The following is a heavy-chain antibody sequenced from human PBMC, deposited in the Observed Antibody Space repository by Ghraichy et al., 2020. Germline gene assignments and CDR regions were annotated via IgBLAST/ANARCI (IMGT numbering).Heavy chain of an antibody. CDR2: IYNSGIS. V-gene: IGHV4-39*01. CDR3: ASIADYGPTRYGSGSFYTIFDY. Sequence: SETLSLTCTVSGDSISSSGYYWGWIHQPPGKGLEWLGSIYNSGISYDNPSIKSRVTIFVDTSKNQFSLRLSSATAADTAVYYCASIADYGPTRYGSGSFYTIFDYWGQGTLVPVSS. D-gene: IGHD3-10*01. J-gene: IGHJ4*02. CDR1: GDSISSSGYY.